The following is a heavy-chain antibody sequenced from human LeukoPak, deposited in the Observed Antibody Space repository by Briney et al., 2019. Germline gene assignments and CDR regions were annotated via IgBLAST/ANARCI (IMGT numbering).Heavy chain of an antibody. D-gene: IGHD3-10*01. CDR2: INHSGST. V-gene: IGHV4-4*02. J-gene: IGHJ5*02. CDR3: ARDSGTTGEVKFDP. CDR1: GFTFSNAW. Sequence: GSLRLSCAASGFTFSNAWMSWVRQPPGKGLEWIGEINHSGSTNFNPSLKSRVTISVDTSKNQFSLKLMSVTAADTAVYYCARDSGTTGEVKFDPWGQGTLVTVSS.